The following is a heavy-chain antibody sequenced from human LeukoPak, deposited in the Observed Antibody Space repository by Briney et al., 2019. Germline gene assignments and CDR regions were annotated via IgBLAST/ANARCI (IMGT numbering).Heavy chain of an antibody. CDR2: IYYTGNT. J-gene: IGHJ2*01. CDR3: ARGIRDSSGYYYVRHFDL. D-gene: IGHD3-22*01. Sequence: PSETLSLTCTVSGGSISSYYWSWIRQPPGKGLEWIGYIYYTGNTNYNPSLKSRVTISADTSKNQFSLKLSSVTAADTAVYYCARGIRDSSGYYYVRHFDLWGRGTLVAVSS. CDR1: GGSISSYY. V-gene: IGHV4-59*01.